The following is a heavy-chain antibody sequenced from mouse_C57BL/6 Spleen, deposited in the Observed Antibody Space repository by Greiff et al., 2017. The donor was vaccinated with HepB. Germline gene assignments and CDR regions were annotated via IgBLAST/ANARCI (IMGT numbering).Heavy chain of an antibody. CDR2: INPYNGGT. Sequence: VQLQQSGPVLVKPGATVKMSCKASGYTFTDYYMNWVKQSHGKSLEWIGVINPYNGGTSYNQKFKGKATLTVDKSSSTAYMELNSLTSEDSAVYYCARRTRLGQESAMDYWGQGTSVTVSS. V-gene: IGHV1-19*01. D-gene: IGHD4-1*01. J-gene: IGHJ4*01. CDR3: ARRTRLGQESAMDY. CDR1: GYTFTDYY.